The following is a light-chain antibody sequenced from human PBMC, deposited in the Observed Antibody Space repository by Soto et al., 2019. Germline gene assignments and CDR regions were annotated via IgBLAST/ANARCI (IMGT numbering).Light chain of an antibody. J-gene: IGKJ1*01. CDR1: QSVSSY. CDR2: GAS. CDR3: QQYDRSPRT. Sequence: EIVLTQFPPTLSLSPGDGATLSCRASQSVSSYLAWYQQKRGQAPRLLISGASNRATGIPDRFSGSGSGTDFTLTISRLEPEDFAVYYCQQYDRSPRTFGQGTKVDIK. V-gene: IGKV3-20*01.